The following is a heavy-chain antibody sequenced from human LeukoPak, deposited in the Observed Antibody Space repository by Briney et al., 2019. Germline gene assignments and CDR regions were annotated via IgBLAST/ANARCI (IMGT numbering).Heavy chain of an antibody. Sequence: PGGSLRLSCAASGFTFSSYAMHWVRQAPGKGLEWVAVISYDGSNKYYADSVKGRFTISRDNSKNTLYLQMNSPRAEDTAVYYCARCYGSGSYYNGRIAYWGQGTLVTVSS. CDR3: ARCYGSGSYYNGRIAY. CDR2: ISYDGSNK. V-gene: IGHV3-30*04. D-gene: IGHD3-10*01. CDR1: GFTFSSYA. J-gene: IGHJ4*02.